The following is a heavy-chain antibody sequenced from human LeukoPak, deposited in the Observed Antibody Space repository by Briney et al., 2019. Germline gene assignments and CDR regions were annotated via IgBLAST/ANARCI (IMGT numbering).Heavy chain of an antibody. Sequence: PGGSLRLSCAASGFTVSSNYMSWVRQPPGKGLEWIGEINHSGSTNYNPSLKSRLTISVDTSKNQFSLQLSSVTAADTAVYYCARSYSGSCDYWGQGTLVTVSS. CDR3: ARSYSGSCDY. D-gene: IGHD1-26*01. V-gene: IGHV4-34*01. CDR1: GFTVSSNY. CDR2: INHSGST. J-gene: IGHJ4*02.